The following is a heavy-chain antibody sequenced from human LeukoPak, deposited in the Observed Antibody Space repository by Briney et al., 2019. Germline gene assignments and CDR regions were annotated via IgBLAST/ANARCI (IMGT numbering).Heavy chain of an antibody. V-gene: IGHV4-61*08. J-gene: IGHJ5*02. CDR3: ARQKDDYGDYVGWFDP. CDR1: GGSISSGDYY. D-gene: IGHD4-17*01. CDR2: IYYSGST. Sequence: PSETLSLTCTVSGGSISSGDYYWSWIRQPPGKGLEWIGYIYYSGSTNYNPSLKSRVTISVDTSKNQFSLKLSSVTAADTAVYYCARQKDDYGDYVGWFDPWGQGTLVTVSS.